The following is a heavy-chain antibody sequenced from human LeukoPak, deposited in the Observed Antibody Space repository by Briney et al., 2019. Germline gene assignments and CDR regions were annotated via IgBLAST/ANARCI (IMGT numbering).Heavy chain of an antibody. CDR2: IKQDGSEK. CDR1: GSTFSSYW. D-gene: IGHD6-13*01. Sequence: GGSLRLSCAASGSTFSSYWMSWVRQAPGKGLEWVANIKQDGSEKYYVDSVKGRFTISRDNAKNSLYLQMNSLRAEDTAVYYCARVGSSSWYYFDYWGQGTLVTVSS. CDR3: ARVGSSSWYYFDY. J-gene: IGHJ4*02. V-gene: IGHV3-7*03.